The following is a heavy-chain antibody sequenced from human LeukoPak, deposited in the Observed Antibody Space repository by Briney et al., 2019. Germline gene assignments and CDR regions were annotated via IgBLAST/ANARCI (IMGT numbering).Heavy chain of an antibody. CDR1: GFTFSSYE. J-gene: IGHJ4*02. V-gene: IGHV3-48*03. CDR3: ARGYIAAAAEPFDY. D-gene: IGHD6-13*01. CDR2: ISSSGSTI. Sequence: GGSLRLSCAASGFTFSSYEMNWVRQAPGKGLEWVSYISSSGSTIYYADSVKGRFTISRDNSKNTLYLQMNSLRAEDTAVYYCARGYIAAAAEPFDYWGQGTLVTVSS.